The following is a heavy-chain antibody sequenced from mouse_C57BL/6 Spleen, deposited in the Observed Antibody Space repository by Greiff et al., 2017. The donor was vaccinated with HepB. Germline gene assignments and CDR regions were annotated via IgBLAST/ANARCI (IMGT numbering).Heavy chain of an antibody. CDR3: ARAPYYRGAMDY. V-gene: IGHV5-4*03. CDR1: GFTFSSYA. D-gene: IGHD2-12*01. J-gene: IGHJ4*01. Sequence: DVMLVESGGGLVKPGGSLKLSCAASGFTFSSYAMSWVRQTPEKRLEWVATISDGGSYTYYPDNVKGRFTISRDNAKNNLYLQMSHLKSEDTAMYYCARAPYYRGAMDYWGQGTSVTVSS. CDR2: ISDGGSYT.